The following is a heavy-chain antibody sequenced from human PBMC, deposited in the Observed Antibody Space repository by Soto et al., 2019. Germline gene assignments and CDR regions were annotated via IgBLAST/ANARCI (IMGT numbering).Heavy chain of an antibody. CDR3: ARAGGSSASVDYSYNGIDV. CDR2: INPSGGST. J-gene: IGHJ6*02. Sequence: ASVKVSCKASGYTFTSYYMHWVRQAPGQGLEWMGIINPSGGSTSYAQKFQGRVTMSRGTSTTTLYLQLSSLSSDDTAVYYSARAGGSSASVDYSYNGIDVWGQGPTITVSS. V-gene: IGHV1-46*01. D-gene: IGHD6-6*01. CDR1: GYTFTSYY.